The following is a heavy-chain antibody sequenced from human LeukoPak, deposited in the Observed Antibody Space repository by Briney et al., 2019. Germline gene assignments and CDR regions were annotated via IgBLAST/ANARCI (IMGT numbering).Heavy chain of an antibody. J-gene: IGHJ4*02. CDR1: GYTFNSYA. CDR2: NSGYNGNT. CDR3: ARTARYCSGGSCSYYFDY. Sequence: VSVKVSCKASGYTFNSYAITWVRQAPGQGFEWMGGNSGYNGNTNYAQKLQGRVTMTTDTSTSTVFMELKSLRSDDTAVYYCARTARYCSGGSCSYYFDYWGQGTLVTVSS. V-gene: IGHV1-18*01. D-gene: IGHD2-15*01.